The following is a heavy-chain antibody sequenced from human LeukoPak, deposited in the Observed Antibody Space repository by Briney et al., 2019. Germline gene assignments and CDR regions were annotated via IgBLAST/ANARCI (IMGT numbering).Heavy chain of an antibody. CDR1: GGSINDDY. CDR3: ASHTTILGSWSY. V-gene: IGHV4-59*08. D-gene: IGHD2-15*01. J-gene: IGHJ4*02. Sequence: SETLSLTCTVSGGSINDDYWTWIRQSPGKGLEWIGQIYYRGSTNYNPSLKSRVSISVDTSKTHFSLKLSSVTAADTAVYYCASHTTILGSWSYWGQGTLVIVSS. CDR2: IYYRGST.